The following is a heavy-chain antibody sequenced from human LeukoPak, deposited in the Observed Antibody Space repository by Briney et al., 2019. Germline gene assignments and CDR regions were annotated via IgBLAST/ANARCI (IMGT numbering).Heavy chain of an antibody. CDR3: AKAPWELPGRDLDY. Sequence: GGSLRLSCAASGFTFSSYAMSWVRQAPGKGLEWVSAISGSGGSTYYADSVKGRFTISRDNSKSTLYLQMNSLRAEDTAVYYCAKAPWELPGRDLDYWGQGTLVTVSS. CDR2: ISGSGGST. V-gene: IGHV3-23*01. D-gene: IGHD1-26*01. J-gene: IGHJ4*02. CDR1: GFTFSSYA.